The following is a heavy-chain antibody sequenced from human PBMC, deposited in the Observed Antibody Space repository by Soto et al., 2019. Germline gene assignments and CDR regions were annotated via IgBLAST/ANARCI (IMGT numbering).Heavy chain of an antibody. D-gene: IGHD2-21*02. CDR3: ARDHESGFRDSVPAGFDY. V-gene: IGHV3-33*01. CDR2: IWNDGSNK. CDR1: GFIFGRFG. Sequence: QVQLVESGGGVVQPGRSLKLSCAASGFIFGRFGMHWVRQPPGKGLEWVAVIWNDGSNKLYADSVQGRFTISRDNSKNTHYLERDSLRAEDTAVYYCARDHESGFRDSVPAGFDYWGQGTLVTVSS. J-gene: IGHJ4*02.